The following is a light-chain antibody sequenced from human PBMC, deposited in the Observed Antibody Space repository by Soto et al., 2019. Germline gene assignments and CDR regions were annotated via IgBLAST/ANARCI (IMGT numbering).Light chain of an antibody. V-gene: IGKV3-20*01. CDR2: GAS. J-gene: IGKJ1*01. Sequence: EIVLTQSPGTLSLSPGERATLSCRASQSVSSSYLACYQQKPGQAPRLLIYGASSRATGIPDRSSGSGSGTDSKLTNSSLEPEDFAVDYGPPYGSSPWTFGQGTKVEIK. CDR3: PPYGSSPWT. CDR1: QSVSSSY.